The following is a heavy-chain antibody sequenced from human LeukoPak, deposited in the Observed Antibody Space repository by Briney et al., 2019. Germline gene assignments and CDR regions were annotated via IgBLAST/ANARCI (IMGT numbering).Heavy chain of an antibody. J-gene: IGHJ4*02. V-gene: IGHV4-30-4*08. CDR1: GGSISSGDHY. Sequence: PSQTLSLTCTVSGGSISSGDHYWSWIRQPPGKGLEWIGYIYYSGSTYYNPSLKSRVTISVDTSKNQFSLKLSSVTAADTAVYYCARTLLGYCSSTSCYNFDYWGQGTLVTVSS. D-gene: IGHD2-2*02. CDR2: IYYSGST. CDR3: ARTLLGYCSSTSCYNFDY.